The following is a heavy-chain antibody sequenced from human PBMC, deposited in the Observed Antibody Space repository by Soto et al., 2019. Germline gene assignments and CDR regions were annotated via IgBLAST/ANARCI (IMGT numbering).Heavy chain of an antibody. CDR3: AKDSTVVVTAIGSWYFDL. CDR1: GFTFSSYG. V-gene: IGHV3-30*18. CDR2: ISYDGSNK. Sequence: QVQLVESGGGVVQPGRSLRLSCAASGFTFSSYGMHWVRQAPGKGLEWVAVISYDGSNKYYADSVKVRFTISRDNSKNTLYLQMNSLRAEDTAVYYCAKDSTVVVTAIGSWYFDLWGRGTLVTVSS. J-gene: IGHJ2*01. D-gene: IGHD2-21*02.